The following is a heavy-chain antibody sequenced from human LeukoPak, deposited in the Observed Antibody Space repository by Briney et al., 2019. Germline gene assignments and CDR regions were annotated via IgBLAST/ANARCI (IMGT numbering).Heavy chain of an antibody. Sequence: ASVKVSCKASGYAFSDYYIHWVRQAPGHGLEWLGWMNVKTGATSSAQRFPGRFTMTRDTSIGTASMEFSSLTSDDTAVYYCARQSGAYWGLDYWGQGTLVTISS. J-gene: IGHJ4*02. CDR2: MNVKTGAT. D-gene: IGHD7-27*01. V-gene: IGHV1-2*02. CDR3: ARQSGAYWGLDY. CDR1: GYAFSDYY.